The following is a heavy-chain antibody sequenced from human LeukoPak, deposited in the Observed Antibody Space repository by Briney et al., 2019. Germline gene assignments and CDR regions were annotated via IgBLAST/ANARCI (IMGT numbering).Heavy chain of an antibody. CDR2: INHSGST. Sequence: PSETLSLTRAVYGGSFSGYYWSWIRQPPGKGLEWIGEINHSGSTNYNPSLKSRVTISVDTSKNQFSLKLSSVTAADTAVYYCARRDYSNYVKVFDYWGQGTLVTVSS. CDR1: GGSFSGYY. V-gene: IGHV4-34*01. CDR3: ARRDYSNYVKVFDY. J-gene: IGHJ4*02. D-gene: IGHD4-11*01.